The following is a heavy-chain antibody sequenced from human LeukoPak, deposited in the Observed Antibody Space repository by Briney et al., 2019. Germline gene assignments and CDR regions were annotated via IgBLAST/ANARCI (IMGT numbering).Heavy chain of an antibody. CDR1: GFTFSSYG. V-gene: IGHV3-30*03. Sequence: GRSLRLSCAASGFTFSSYGMHWVRQAPGKGLEWVAVISYDGSNKYYADSVKGRFTISRDNSKNTLYLQMNSLRAEDTAVYYCARDRSIFAAVMNAFDIWGQGTMVTVSS. D-gene: IGHD3-3*01. CDR3: ARDRSIFAAVMNAFDI. J-gene: IGHJ3*02. CDR2: ISYDGSNK.